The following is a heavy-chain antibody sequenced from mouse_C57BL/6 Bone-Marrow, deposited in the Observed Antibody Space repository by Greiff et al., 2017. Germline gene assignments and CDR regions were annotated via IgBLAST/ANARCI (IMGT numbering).Heavy chain of an antibody. V-gene: IGHV1-69*01. CDR3: ARLGTTVPYYAMDY. CDR1: GYTFTSYS. Sequence: QVQLQQPGAELVMPGASVKLSCKASGYTFTSYSMHWVKQRPGQGLEWIGEIDPSDSYTNYNQKFKGKSTLTVDKSSSTAYMQLSSLTSEDSAVYYCARLGTTVPYYAMDYWGQGTSVTVSS. CDR2: IDPSDSYT. D-gene: IGHD1-1*01. J-gene: IGHJ4*01.